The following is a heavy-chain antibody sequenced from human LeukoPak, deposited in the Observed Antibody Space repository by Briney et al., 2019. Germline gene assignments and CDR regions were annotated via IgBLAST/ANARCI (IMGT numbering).Heavy chain of an antibody. D-gene: IGHD2-2*01. CDR3: AQDRFSFVH. J-gene: IGHJ1*01. CDR2: ISDGESP. CDR1: GGSISYYY. V-gene: IGHV4-59*01. Sequence: PSETLSLTCSVSGGSISYYYWSWIRQFPGKGLEWIGYISDGESPDYNPFLQSRVTIYVDSSKNQFFLNLTSVTAADTAVYYCAQDRFSFVHWGQGTLVTVSS.